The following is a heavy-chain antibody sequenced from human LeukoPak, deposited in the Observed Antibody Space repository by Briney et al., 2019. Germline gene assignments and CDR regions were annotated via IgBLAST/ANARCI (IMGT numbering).Heavy chain of an antibody. CDR1: GGSISSYY. Sequence: SETLSLTCTVSGGSISSYYWSWIRQPPGKGLEWIGYIYYSGSTNYNPSLKSRVTMSVDTSKNQFSLKLSSVTAADTAVYYCARDASSGSYPGWFDPWGQGTLVTVSS. J-gene: IGHJ5*02. D-gene: IGHD1-26*01. CDR2: IYYSGST. V-gene: IGHV4-59*12. CDR3: ARDASSGSYPGWFDP.